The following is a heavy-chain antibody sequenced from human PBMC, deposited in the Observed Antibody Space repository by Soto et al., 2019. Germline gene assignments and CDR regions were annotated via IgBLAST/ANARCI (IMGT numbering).Heavy chain of an antibody. CDR3: ATLQLHLGELSSGRWLYYYYMDV. D-gene: IGHD3-16*02. J-gene: IGHJ6*03. CDR1: GYTLTELS. Sequence: ASVKVSCKVSGYTLTELSMHWVRQAPGKGLEWMGGFDPEDGETIYAQKFQGRVTMTEDTSTDTAYMELSSLRSEDTAVYYCATLQLHLGELSSGRWLYYYYMDVWGKGTTVTVSS. V-gene: IGHV1-24*01. CDR2: FDPEDGET.